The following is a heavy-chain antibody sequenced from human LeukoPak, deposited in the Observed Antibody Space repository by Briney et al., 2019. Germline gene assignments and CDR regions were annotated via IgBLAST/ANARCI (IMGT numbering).Heavy chain of an antibody. Sequence: GGSLRLSCAASGFTFSRYWMSWVRQAPGKGLEWVANIKQDGSEKYYVDSVKGRFTISRDNAKTSLYLQMNSLRAEDTAVYYCARDLSGVTGYTYGRGIDYWGQGTLATVSS. CDR3: ARDLSGVTGYTYGRGIDY. CDR1: GFTFSRYW. CDR2: IKQDGSEK. V-gene: IGHV3-7*01. D-gene: IGHD5-18*01. J-gene: IGHJ4*02.